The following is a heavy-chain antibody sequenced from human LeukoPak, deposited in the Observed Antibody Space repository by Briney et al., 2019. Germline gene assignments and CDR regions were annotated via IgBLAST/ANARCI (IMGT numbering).Heavy chain of an antibody. CDR1: GYTFTSYG. Sequence: ASVKVSCKASGYTFTSYGISWVRQAPGQGLEWMGWISAYNGNTNYAQKFQGRVTMTRDTSTSTVYMELSSLRSEDTAVYYCARVFPSDSSADDAFDIWGQGTMVTVSS. V-gene: IGHV1-18*01. CDR3: ARVFPSDSSADDAFDI. J-gene: IGHJ3*02. CDR2: ISAYNGNT. D-gene: IGHD3-22*01.